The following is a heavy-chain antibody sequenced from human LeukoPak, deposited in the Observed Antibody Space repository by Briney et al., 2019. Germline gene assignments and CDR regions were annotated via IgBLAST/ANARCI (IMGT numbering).Heavy chain of an antibody. CDR2: IKRDGNEK. CDR3: AKEGAYPIITYDS. J-gene: IGHJ5*01. V-gene: IGHV3-7*01. D-gene: IGHD3-10*01. CDR1: GFTFSSYW. Sequence: GGSLRLSCAASGFTFSSYWMNWVRQAPGKGLEWVANIKRDGNEKNYVDSVKGRFSISRDNAKNSLYLQMDSLRAEDTAVHYCAKEGAYPIITYDSWGQGALVTVSS.